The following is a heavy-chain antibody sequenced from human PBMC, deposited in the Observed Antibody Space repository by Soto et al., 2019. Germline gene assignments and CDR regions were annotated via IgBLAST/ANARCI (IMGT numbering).Heavy chain of an antibody. Sequence: ASVKVSCKASGYTFTSYYMHWVRQAPGQGLEWMGIINPSGGSTSYAQKLQGRVTMTRDTSTSTVYVELSSLRSEDTAVYYCARQEVVSGFPVAHIDYWGQVTLVTVSS. CDR2: INPSGGST. CDR1: GYTFTSYY. D-gene: IGHD3-22*01. CDR3: ARQEVVSGFPVAHIDY. J-gene: IGHJ4*02. V-gene: IGHV1-46*01.